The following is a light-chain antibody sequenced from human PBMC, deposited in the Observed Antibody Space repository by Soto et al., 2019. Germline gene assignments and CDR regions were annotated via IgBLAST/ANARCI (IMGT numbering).Light chain of an antibody. CDR1: QGNNSF. V-gene: IGKV1-9*01. CDR3: QQLNDRRFS. CDR2: AAS. Sequence: IQLTQSPSSLSASVGDRVTISCRASQGNNSFVAWYQQKSGKAPKLLIYAASTLQSGVPSRFSGSGSGTVFTLTISSLQPEDFATYYCQQLNDRRFSFGQGTKLDIK. J-gene: IGKJ2*01.